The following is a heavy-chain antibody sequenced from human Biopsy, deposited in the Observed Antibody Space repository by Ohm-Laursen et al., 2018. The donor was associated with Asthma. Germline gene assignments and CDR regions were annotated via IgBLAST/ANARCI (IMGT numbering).Heavy chain of an antibody. V-gene: IGHV3-30*18. CDR3: AKRRGYSDDFDY. CDR1: GFTFSRYA. Sequence: SLRLSCAASGFTFSRYAIHWVRQAPGKGLEWVAVISHDGQTQHYAESVKGRFALSRDNSQNTLYLQMISLRTDDTAVYYCAKRRGYSDDFDYWGHGTLVTGSS. J-gene: IGHJ4*01. CDR2: ISHDGQTQ. D-gene: IGHD4-17*01.